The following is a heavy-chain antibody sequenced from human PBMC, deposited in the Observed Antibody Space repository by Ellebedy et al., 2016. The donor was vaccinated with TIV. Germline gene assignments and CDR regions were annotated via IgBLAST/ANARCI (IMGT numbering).Heavy chain of an antibody. Sequence: GESLKISXAASGFTFSSYWMHWVRQAPGKGLVWVSRINSDGSSTSYADSVKGRFTISRDNAKNTLYLQMNSLRAEDTAVYYCARGDDYVWGSYLPHRSWGQGTLVTVSS. V-gene: IGHV3-74*01. J-gene: IGHJ5*02. CDR1: GFTFSSYW. D-gene: IGHD3-16*02. CDR2: INSDGSST. CDR3: ARGDDYVWGSYLPHRS.